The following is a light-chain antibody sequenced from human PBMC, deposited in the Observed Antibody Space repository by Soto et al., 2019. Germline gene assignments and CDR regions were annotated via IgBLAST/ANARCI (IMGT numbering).Light chain of an antibody. V-gene: IGLV1-44*01. CDR1: SSNIGSNP. CDR3: AARDDSLNGPV. J-gene: IGLJ2*01. CDR2: TSN. Sequence: QSVLTQPPSASGTPGQRVTISCSGSSSNIGSNPVNWYQQLPGTAPKLLIYTSNQRPSGVPDRFSGSKSGTSASLAISGLQSEDEANYYCAARDDSLNGPVFGGGTQLTVL.